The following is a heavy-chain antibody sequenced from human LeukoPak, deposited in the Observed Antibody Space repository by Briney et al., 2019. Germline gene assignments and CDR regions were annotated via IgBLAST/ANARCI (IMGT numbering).Heavy chain of an antibody. CDR3: ARDNDFDY. CDR1: GYTFTGYY. D-gene: IGHD2-8*01. V-gene: IGHV1-2*02. Sequence: ASVKVSCKASGYTFTGYYMHWVRQAPGQGLEWMGSINPNRGGTNYAQKFQGRVTMTRDTSISTAYMELSRLRSEDTAVYYCARDNDFDYWGQGTLVTVSS. J-gene: IGHJ4*02. CDR2: INPNRGGT.